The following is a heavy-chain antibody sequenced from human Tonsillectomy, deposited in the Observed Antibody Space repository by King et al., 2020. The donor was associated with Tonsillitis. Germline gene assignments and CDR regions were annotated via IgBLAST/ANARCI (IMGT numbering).Heavy chain of an antibody. CDR2: IYGGDTT. J-gene: IGHJ4*02. CDR3: AGDIRNPSGYTSGWPRFDY. CDR1: GFTVSSSY. Sequence: VQLVESGGGLVQPGGSLRLSCGASGFTVSSSYMSWVRQAPGKGLEWVSVIYGGDTTYYADSVKGRFTISRDNSKNTLYLQMTSLRAEDTALYYCAGDIRNPSGYTSGWPRFDYWGQGALVTVSS. V-gene: IGHV3-66*01. D-gene: IGHD6-19*01.